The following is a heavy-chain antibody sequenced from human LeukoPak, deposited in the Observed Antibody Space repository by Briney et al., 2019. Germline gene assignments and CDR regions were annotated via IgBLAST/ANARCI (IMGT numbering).Heavy chain of an antibody. J-gene: IGHJ5*02. V-gene: IGHV4-39*07. CDR1: GGSISSSSYY. Sequence: SETLSLTCTVSGGSISSSSYYWGWIRQPPGKGLEWIGSIYYSGSTYYNPSLKSRVTISVDTSKNQFSLKLSSVTAADTAVYYCARQEGSHWDWFDPWGQGTLVTVSS. CDR2: IYYSGST. D-gene: IGHD1-26*01. CDR3: ARQEGSHWDWFDP.